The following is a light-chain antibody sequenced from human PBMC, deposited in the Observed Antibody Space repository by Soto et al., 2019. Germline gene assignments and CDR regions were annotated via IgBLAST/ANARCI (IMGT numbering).Light chain of an antibody. CDR1: QSVSSD. J-gene: IGKJ1*01. CDR3: QQYNNWPRT. V-gene: IGKV3-15*01. Sequence: EIVLTQAPGSLSFSPGEGATLSGRAVQSVSSDLAWYHQKPGQAPRLLIYGASTRATGIPARFSGSGSGTEFTLTINSLQSEDFAVYYCQQYNNWPRTFGQGTKV. CDR2: GAS.